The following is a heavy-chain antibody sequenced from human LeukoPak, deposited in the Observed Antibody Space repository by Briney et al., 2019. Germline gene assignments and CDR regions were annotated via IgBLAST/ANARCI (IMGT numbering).Heavy chain of an antibody. CDR1: GFTFSSYA. D-gene: IGHD3-22*01. CDR2: ISGSGGST. CDR3: AKDAYYYDSSGYYYDW. V-gene: IGHV3-23*01. J-gene: IGHJ4*02. Sequence: TGGSLRLSCAASGFTFSSYAMSWVRQAPGKGLEWVSAISGSGGSTYYADSVKGRFTISRDNSKNTLYLQMNSLRAEDTAVYYCAKDAYYYDSSGYYYDWWGQGTLVTVSS.